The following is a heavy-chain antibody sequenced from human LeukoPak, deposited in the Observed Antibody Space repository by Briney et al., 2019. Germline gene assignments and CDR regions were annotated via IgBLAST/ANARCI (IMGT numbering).Heavy chain of an antibody. CDR1: GGSISSYY. J-gene: IGHJ4*02. Sequence: SETLSLTCTVSGGSISSYYWSWIRQPPGKGLEWIGYIYYSGSTNYNPSLKSRVTISVDTSKNQFSLKLSSVTAADTAVYYCARGRRQKYYYDSSGHDSFDYWGQETLVTVSS. CDR2: IYYSGST. D-gene: IGHD3-22*01. V-gene: IGHV4-59*12. CDR3: ARGRRQKYYYDSSGHDSFDY.